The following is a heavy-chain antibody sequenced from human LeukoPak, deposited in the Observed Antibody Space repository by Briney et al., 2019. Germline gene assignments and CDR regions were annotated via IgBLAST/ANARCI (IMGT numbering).Heavy chain of an antibody. Sequence: SGGSLRLYCAASRLTVTNNYMGWVRQARGKGLEWISVIYSGGATYYADSVKGRVTISRDDSQNTLYLQVNSLRAEDTAVYYCATVSPPTVGSSSFFDYWGQGTLVAVSS. D-gene: IGHD1-26*01. CDR3: ATVSPPTVGSSSFFDY. CDR2: IYSGGAT. V-gene: IGHV3-53*01. CDR1: RLTVTNNY. J-gene: IGHJ4*02.